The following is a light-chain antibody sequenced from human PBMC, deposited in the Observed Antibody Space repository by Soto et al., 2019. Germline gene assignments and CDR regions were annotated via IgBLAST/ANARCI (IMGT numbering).Light chain of an antibody. V-gene: IGKV1-8*01. Sequence: AIRMTQSPSSLSASTGDRVTITCRASQGISSYLAWYQQKPGKAPKLLIYAASTLQSGVPSRFSGSGSGTEFTLTISSLQPDDFATYYCQQYNSYSRTFGQGTKVDNK. J-gene: IGKJ1*01. CDR2: AAS. CDR1: QGISSY. CDR3: QQYNSYSRT.